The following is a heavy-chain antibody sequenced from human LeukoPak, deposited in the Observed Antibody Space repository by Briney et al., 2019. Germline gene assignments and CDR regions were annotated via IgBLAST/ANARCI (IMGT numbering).Heavy chain of an antibody. D-gene: IGHD3-3*01. V-gene: IGHV4-34*01. CDR2: INDSGST. CDR3: ARVPKYYDFWSGSNYMDV. CDR1: GGSFSGYY. J-gene: IGHJ6*03. Sequence: SETLSLTCAVYGGSFSGYYWSWIRQPPGKGLEWIGEINDSGSTNYNPSLKSRVTISVDTSKNQFSLKLSSVTAADTAVYYCARVPKYYDFWSGSNYMDVWGKGTTVTVSS.